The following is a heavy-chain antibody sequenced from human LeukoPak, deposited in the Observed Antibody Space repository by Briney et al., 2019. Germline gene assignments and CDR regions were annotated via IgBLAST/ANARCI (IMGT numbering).Heavy chain of an antibody. D-gene: IGHD3-10*01. J-gene: IGHJ3*02. CDR3: ARVKGSGSYSHDAFDI. Sequence: SETLSLTCTVSGGSISSYYWSWIRQPPGKGLEWIGYIYYSGGTNYNPSLKSRVTISVDTSKNQFSLKLSSVTAADTAVYYCARVKGSGSYSHDAFDIWGQGTMVTVSS. V-gene: IGHV4-59*01. CDR1: GGSISSYY. CDR2: IYYSGGT.